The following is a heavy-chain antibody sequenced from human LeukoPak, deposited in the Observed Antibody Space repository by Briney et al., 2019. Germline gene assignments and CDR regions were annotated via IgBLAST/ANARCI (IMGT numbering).Heavy chain of an antibody. J-gene: IGHJ4*02. CDR2: ISGSGGST. D-gene: IGHD4-17*01. V-gene: IGHV3-23*01. CDR3: AKGNGDYVRWYYFDY. CDR1: GFTFSSYA. Sequence: GGSLRLSCAAPGFTFSSYAISWVRQAPGKGLEWVSAISGSGGSTYYEDSVKGRFTISRDNSKNTLYLQMNSLRAEDTAVYYCAKGNGDYVRWYYFDYWGQGTLVTVSS.